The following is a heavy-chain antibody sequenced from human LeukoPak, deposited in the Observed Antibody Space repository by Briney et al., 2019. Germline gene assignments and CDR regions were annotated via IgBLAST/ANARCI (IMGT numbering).Heavy chain of an antibody. J-gene: IGHJ4*02. CDR1: GFTFSSYW. CDR2: IKQDGSQK. Sequence: GGSLRLSCAASGFTFSSYWMTWVRQAPGKGLEWVANIKQDGSQKLYLDSVKGRFTISRDNAKESLFLQMNSLRAEDTAVYYCARHYDSTAYSLDYWGQGTLVTVSS. V-gene: IGHV3-7*01. D-gene: IGHD3-22*01. CDR3: ARHYDSTAYSLDY.